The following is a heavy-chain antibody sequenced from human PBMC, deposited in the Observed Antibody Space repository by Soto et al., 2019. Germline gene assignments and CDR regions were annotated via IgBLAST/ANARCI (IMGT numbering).Heavy chain of an antibody. CDR3: ARDLTSGGTGGFDY. CDR2: ISYDGSNT. Sequence: QVQLVESGGGVVQPGRSLRLSCAASGFTFSRNAMHWVRQAPGKGLEWVALISYDGSNTYYADSVKGRLTISRDNSKNALYLQMNGLRAEDTAVFYCARDLTSGGTGGFDYWGQGTLVTVSS. V-gene: IGHV3-30-3*01. D-gene: IGHD3-10*01. J-gene: IGHJ4*02. CDR1: GFTFSRNA.